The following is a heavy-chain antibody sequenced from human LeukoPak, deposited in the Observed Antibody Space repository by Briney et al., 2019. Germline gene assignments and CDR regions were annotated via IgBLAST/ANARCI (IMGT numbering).Heavy chain of an antibody. CDR2: IIPIFGTA. D-gene: IGHD4-23*01. CDR3: ARVGTVVTWYYFDY. CDR1: GYTFTSYG. J-gene: IGHJ4*02. V-gene: IGHV1-69*13. Sequence: ASVKVSCKASGYTFTSYGISWVRQAPGQGLEWMGGIIPIFGTANYAQKFQGRVTITADESTSTAYMELSSLRSEDTAVYYCARVGTVVTWYYFDYWGQGTLVTVSS.